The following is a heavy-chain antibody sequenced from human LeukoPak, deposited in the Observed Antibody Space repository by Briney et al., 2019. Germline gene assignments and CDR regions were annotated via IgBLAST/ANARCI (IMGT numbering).Heavy chain of an antibody. Sequence: ASVKVSCKASGGTFSSYAISWVRQAPGQGLEWMGRIIPIFGTANYAQKFQGRVTITTDESTSTGYMELSSLRSEDTAVYYCARDPLDSSGYYFDYWGQGTLVTVSS. D-gene: IGHD3-22*01. V-gene: IGHV1-69*05. J-gene: IGHJ4*02. CDR3: ARDPLDSSGYYFDY. CDR1: GGTFSSYA. CDR2: IIPIFGTA.